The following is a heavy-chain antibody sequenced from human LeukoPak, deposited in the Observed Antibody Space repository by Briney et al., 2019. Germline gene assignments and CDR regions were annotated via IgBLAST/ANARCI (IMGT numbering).Heavy chain of an antibody. V-gene: IGHV3-49*03. CDR1: GFTFGDYA. Sequence: PGGSLRLSCTASGFTFGDYAMSWFRQAPGKGLEWVGFIRSKAYGGTTEYAASVKGRFTISRDDSKSIAYLQMSSLKTEDTAVYYCAILYSSSWFALDYWGQGTLVTVSS. D-gene: IGHD6-13*01. CDR3: AILYSSSWFALDY. J-gene: IGHJ4*02. CDR2: IRSKAYGGTT.